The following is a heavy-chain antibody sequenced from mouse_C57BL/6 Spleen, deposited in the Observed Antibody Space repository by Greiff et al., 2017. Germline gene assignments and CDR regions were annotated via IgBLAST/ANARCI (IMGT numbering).Heavy chain of an antibody. CDR1: GFTFSSYA. J-gene: IGHJ3*01. Sequence: EVQLVESGGGLVKPGGSLQLSCAASGFTFSSYAMSWVRQTPEKRLEWVATISDGGSYTYYPANVKGRFPISRDNAKNNLYLQMSHLRSEDTARYYCARERLYDYGAGFAYWGQGTLVTVAA. D-gene: IGHD2-4*01. CDR2: ISDGGSYT. CDR3: ARERLYDYGAGFAY. V-gene: IGHV5-4*01.